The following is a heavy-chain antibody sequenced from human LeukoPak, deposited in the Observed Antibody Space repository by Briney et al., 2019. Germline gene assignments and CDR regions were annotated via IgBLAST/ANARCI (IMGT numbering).Heavy chain of an antibody. V-gene: IGHV4-59*08. Sequence: PSETLSLTCAVSGGSINSHYWGWIRQPPGKGRQWIGDIYYTGKINYNPSLKSRVTITLDTSKDHLSLTLTSVLAADTAIYSCVRRATGWNYFAYWGQGILVTVSS. CDR2: IYYTGKI. CDR1: GGSINSHY. D-gene: IGHD4-17*01. CDR3: VRRATGWNYFAY. J-gene: IGHJ4*02.